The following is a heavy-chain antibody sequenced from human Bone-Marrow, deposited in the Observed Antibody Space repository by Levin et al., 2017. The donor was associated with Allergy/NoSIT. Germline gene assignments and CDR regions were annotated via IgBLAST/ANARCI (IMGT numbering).Heavy chain of an antibody. CDR2: INPSGGST. V-gene: IGHV1-46*01. D-gene: IGHD3-16*02. CDR3: ARALTITFGGVIVNDAFDI. Sequence: AGESLKISCKASGYTFTSYYMHWVRQAPGQGLEWMGIINPSGGSTSYAQKFQGRVTMTRDTSTSTVYMELSSLRSEDTAVYYCARALTITFGGVIVNDAFDIWGQGTMVTVSS. CDR1: GYTFTSYY. J-gene: IGHJ3*02.